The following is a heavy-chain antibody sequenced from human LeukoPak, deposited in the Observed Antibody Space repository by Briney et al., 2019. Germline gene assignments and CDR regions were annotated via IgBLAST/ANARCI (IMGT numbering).Heavy chain of an antibody. D-gene: IGHD6-6*01. CDR2: ISWDGGST. V-gene: IGHV3-43*01. Sequence: GGSLRLSCAASGFTFDDYTMHWVRQAPGKGLEWVSLISWDGGSTYYADSVKGRFTISRDNSKNSLYLQMNSLRTEDTALYYCAKVAAPDYYYSYMDAWGKGSTVTV. CDR1: GFTFDDYT. J-gene: IGHJ6*03. CDR3: AKVAAPDYYYSYMDA.